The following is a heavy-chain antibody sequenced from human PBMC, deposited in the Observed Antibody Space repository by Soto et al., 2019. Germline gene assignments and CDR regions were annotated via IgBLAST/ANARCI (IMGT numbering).Heavy chain of an antibody. CDR2: TYPGDSGT. V-gene: IGHV5-51*01. CDR3: ARAALSWTLAGSFDC. J-gene: IGHJ4*02. Sequence: TVSCTASVGTFSSYTIGWVRQMPGKGLEWMGITYPGDSGTRYSPSFQGPVTISADKSISTAYLQWSGLKASDTAMYYCARAALSWTLAGSFDCWGQGTQVTVSS. CDR1: VGTFSSYT. D-gene: IGHD6-19*01.